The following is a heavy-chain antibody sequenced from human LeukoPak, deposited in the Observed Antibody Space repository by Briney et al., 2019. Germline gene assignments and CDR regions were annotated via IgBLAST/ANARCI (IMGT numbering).Heavy chain of an antibody. Sequence: SETLSLSCTVSAGSISSSSYVWGWIRQHPGKGLEWIGSIYYSGSTYCNPSLKSRVTISVDTSKNQFSLKLSSVTAADTAVYYCARRKDYYDSSGYYAPHYYYCMDVWGKGTTVTISS. CDR2: IYYSGST. CDR1: AGSISSSSYV. V-gene: IGHV4-39*01. D-gene: IGHD3-22*01. CDR3: ARRKDYYDSSGYYAPHYYYCMDV. J-gene: IGHJ6*03.